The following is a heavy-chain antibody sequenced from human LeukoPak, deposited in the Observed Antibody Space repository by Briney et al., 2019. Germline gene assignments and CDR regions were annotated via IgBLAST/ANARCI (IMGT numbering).Heavy chain of an antibody. D-gene: IGHD3-22*01. J-gene: IGHJ4*02. CDR1: GFTVSSNY. Sequence: GGSLRLSCAASGFTVSSNYMNWVRQAPGKGLEWVSSISSSSSSIYYADSVKGRFTVSRDNAKNSLYLQVNSLRAEDTAVYFCAKDLYYDSSGHTLGFFDYWGQGTLVTVSS. CDR2: ISSSSSSI. CDR3: AKDLYYDSSGHTLGFFDY. V-gene: IGHV3-21*01.